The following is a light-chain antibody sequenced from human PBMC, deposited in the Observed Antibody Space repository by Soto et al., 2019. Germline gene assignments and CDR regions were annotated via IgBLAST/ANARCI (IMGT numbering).Light chain of an antibody. J-gene: IGLJ1*01. V-gene: IGLV2-14*01. CDR1: SSDVGGYNY. CDR2: DVS. Sequence: QSALTQPASVSGSPGQSITISCTGTSSDVGGYNYVSWYQQHPGKAPKLMIYDVSNRPSGVSTRFSGSKSGNTASLTISGRQSEDEADYYCSSYTSSSSLLDVFGTGTKLTVL. CDR3: SSYTSSSSLLDV.